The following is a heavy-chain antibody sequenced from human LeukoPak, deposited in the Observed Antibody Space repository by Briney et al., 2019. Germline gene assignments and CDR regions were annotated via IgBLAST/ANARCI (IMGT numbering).Heavy chain of an antibody. Sequence: PGGSLRLSCAASGFTFSSYAMSWVRQAPGKGLEWVSAISGSGGSTYYADYVKGRFTISRDNSKNTLYLQMNSLRAEDTAVYYCAKDPAAWGSSPDAFDIWGQGTMVTVSS. J-gene: IGHJ3*02. CDR3: AKDPAAWGSSPDAFDI. CDR2: ISGSGGST. CDR1: GFTFSSYA. D-gene: IGHD6-13*01. V-gene: IGHV3-23*01.